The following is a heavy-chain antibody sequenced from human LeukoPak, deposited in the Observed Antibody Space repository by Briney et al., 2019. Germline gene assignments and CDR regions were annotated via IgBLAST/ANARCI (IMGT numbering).Heavy chain of an antibody. CDR1: GGSISSYY. CDR3: ARDAARITMIVVVRVDAFDI. D-gene: IGHD3-22*01. J-gene: IGHJ3*02. CDR2: IYYSGST. V-gene: IGHV4-59*12. Sequence: SETLSLTCTVSGGSISSYYWSWIRQPPGKGLEWIGYIYYSGSTNYNPSLKSRVTISADTSKNQFSLKLSSVTAADTAVYYCARDAARITMIVVVRVDAFDIWGQGTMVTVSS.